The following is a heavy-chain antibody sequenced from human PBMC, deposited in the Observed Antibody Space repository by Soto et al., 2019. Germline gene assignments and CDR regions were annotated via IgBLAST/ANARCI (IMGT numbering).Heavy chain of an antibody. Sequence: ASVKVSCKASGYTFTGYYMHWVRQAPGQGLEWMGWINPNSGGTNYAQKFQGWVTMTRDTSISTAYMELSSLRSDDTAVYYCARCLNSVPSEDFCMGYYARSDHSYYMDVWGKGTTVTVSS. CDR1: GYTFTGYY. CDR2: INPNSGGT. CDR3: ARCLNSVPSEDFCMGYYARSDHSYYMDV. J-gene: IGHJ6*03. V-gene: IGHV1-2*04. D-gene: IGHD3-3*01.